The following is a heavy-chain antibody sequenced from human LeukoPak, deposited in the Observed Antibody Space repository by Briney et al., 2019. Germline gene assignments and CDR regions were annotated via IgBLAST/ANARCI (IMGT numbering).Heavy chain of an antibody. Sequence: PGGSLRLSCAASGFTFSSCEMNWVRQAPGKGLEWVSYISSSGSTIYYADSVKGRFTISRDNAKNSLYLQMNSLRAEDTAVYYCARVSSYYYDSSGSPYWGQGTLVTVSS. J-gene: IGHJ4*02. D-gene: IGHD3-22*01. CDR3: ARVSSYYYDSSGSPY. V-gene: IGHV3-48*03. CDR2: ISSSGSTI. CDR1: GFTFSSCE.